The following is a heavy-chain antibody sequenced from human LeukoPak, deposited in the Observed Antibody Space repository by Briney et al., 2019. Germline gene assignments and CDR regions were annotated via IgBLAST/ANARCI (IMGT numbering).Heavy chain of an antibody. CDR3: AKDLGAGEPYYYGMDV. J-gene: IGHJ6*02. CDR1: GFTFDDYA. D-gene: IGHD1-14*01. CDR2: ISWNSDSA. Sequence: PGGSLRLSCAASGFTFDDYAMHWVRQAPGKGLEWVSGISWNSDSAVYVDSVKGRFTISRDNAKNSLYLQMNSLRTEDTALYYCAKDLGAGEPYYYGMDVWGQGTTVTVSS. V-gene: IGHV3-9*01.